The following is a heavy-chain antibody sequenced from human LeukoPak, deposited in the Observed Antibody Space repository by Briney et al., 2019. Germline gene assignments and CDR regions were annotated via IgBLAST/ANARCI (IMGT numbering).Heavy chain of an antibody. V-gene: IGHV3-7*01. D-gene: IGHD5-12*01. Sequence: GGSLRLSCAASGFIFSRYWMSWVRQAPGKGLEWVAKIKHDGTEQYYVDSVKGRFTISRDNAKNSLYLQMNSLRAEDTAVYYCARGGPLAIDYWGQGTLVTVSS. CDR2: IKHDGTEQ. CDR3: ARGGPLAIDY. CDR1: GFIFSRYW. J-gene: IGHJ4*02.